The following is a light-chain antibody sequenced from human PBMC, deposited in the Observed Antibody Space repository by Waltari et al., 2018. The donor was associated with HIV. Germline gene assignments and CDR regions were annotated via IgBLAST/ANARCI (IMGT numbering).Light chain of an antibody. CDR3: QQSYGAPFT. V-gene: IGKV1-39*01. CDR1: QKINRY. CDR2: GGS. Sequence: IQMTQSPSAISASVGDTVTITCRASQKINRYLNWYQKKVGEPPKLLVYGGSSLQRGVPARFRGSGSGSEYILTISNLQSDDFATYFCQQSYGAPFTFGPGSTL. J-gene: IGKJ3*01.